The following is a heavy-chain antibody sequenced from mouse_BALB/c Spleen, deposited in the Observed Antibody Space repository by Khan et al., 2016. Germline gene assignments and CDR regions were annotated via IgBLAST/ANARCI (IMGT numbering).Heavy chain of an antibody. CDR3: LRWGRWNFAV. CDR2: INTEGSAL. V-gene: IGHV11-2*02. J-gene: IGHJ1*01. CDR1: GYTFSGFW. Sequence: EVQLLETGGGLVQPGGSRELSCEGSGYTFSGFWMSWVRQTPGKTLEWIGDINTEGSALKYAPSIKDRFAIVSDNDTHTLYLQMNDVRSDVTASYFCLRWGRWNFAVWGAVTTVTFAS.